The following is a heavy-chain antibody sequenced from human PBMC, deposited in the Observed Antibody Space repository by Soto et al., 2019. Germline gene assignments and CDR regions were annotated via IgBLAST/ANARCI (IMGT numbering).Heavy chain of an antibody. Sequence: QVQLVESGGGVVQPGRSLRLSCAASGFTFSSYGMHWVRQAPGKGLEWVAVISSDGSNKYYADSVKGRFTISRDNSKNTLYLQMNSLRAEDTAVYYCVGGYDFGDYWGQGTLVTVSS. D-gene: IGHD3-22*01. CDR1: GFTFSSYG. V-gene: IGHV3-30*03. CDR3: VGGYDFGDY. CDR2: ISSDGSNK. J-gene: IGHJ4*02.